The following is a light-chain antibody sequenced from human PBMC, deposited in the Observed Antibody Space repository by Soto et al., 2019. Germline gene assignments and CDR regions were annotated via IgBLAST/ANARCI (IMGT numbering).Light chain of an antibody. CDR3: SSYRTSSTDV. CDR2: DVS. CDR1: TSDVGAYNY. Sequence: QSALTQPASVSGSPGQSITISCTGTTSDVGAYNYVSWYQQHPGKAPKLMIYDVSNRPSGVSNRFSGSKSGNTASLTISGLRAEDEADYYCSSYRTSSTDVFGSGTKLTVL. J-gene: IGLJ1*01. V-gene: IGLV2-14*03.